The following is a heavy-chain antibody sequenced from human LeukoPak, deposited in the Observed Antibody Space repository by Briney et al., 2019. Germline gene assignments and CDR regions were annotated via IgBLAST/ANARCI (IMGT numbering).Heavy chain of an antibody. CDR3: ATDQRYAFDY. Sequence: GGSLRLSCATSGFSFTDYPMNWVRQAPGKGLEWISNIRTTAEGAKYAYYADSVKGRVTISRDDGKNTLYLHMNSLKDDDTAVYYCATDQRYAFDYWGQGILVTVSS. CDR2: IRTTAEGAKYA. V-gene: IGHV3-48*02. J-gene: IGHJ4*02. CDR1: GFSFTDYP. D-gene: IGHD3-9*01.